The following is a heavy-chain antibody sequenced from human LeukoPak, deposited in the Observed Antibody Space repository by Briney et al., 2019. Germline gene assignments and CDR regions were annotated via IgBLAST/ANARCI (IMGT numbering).Heavy chain of an antibody. V-gene: IGHV3-30*18. CDR2: ISYDGGNK. Sequence: GGSLRLSCAASGFTFSSYGMHWVRQAPGKGLEWVAVISYDGGNKYYADSVKGRFTISRDNSKNTLYLQMNSLRAEDTAVYYCAKGYCSSTSCYFNWFDPWGQGTLVTVSS. CDR3: AKGYCSSTSCYFNWFDP. D-gene: IGHD2-2*01. CDR1: GFTFSSYG. J-gene: IGHJ5*02.